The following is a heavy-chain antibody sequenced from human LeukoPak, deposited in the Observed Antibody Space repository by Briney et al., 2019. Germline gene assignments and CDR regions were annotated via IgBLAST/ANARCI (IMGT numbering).Heavy chain of an antibody. CDR2: INWNGVRE. Sequence: GGSLRLSCTASGFTFEDYGMGWVRQGPGKGLEWVSGINWNGVREGYADSVKGRFTISRDNAEKSLYLQMNSLKVEDTGFYYCARGHDSSGFHAFDPWGQGTLVTVSS. V-gene: IGHV3-20*04. CDR1: GFTFEDYG. J-gene: IGHJ5*02. CDR3: ARGHDSSGFHAFDP. D-gene: IGHD3-22*01.